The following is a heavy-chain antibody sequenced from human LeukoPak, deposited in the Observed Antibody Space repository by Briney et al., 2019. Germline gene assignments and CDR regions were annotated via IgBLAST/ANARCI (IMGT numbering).Heavy chain of an antibody. V-gene: IGHV3-23*01. J-gene: IGHJ4*02. CDR3: ARHLWFDY. CDR2: ISGSGNST. D-gene: IGHD3-16*01. Sequence: GGFLRLSCAASGFTFNNYAMIWVRQAPGKGLEWVSVISGSGNSTFYADSVKGRFTISRDNSKNMLYLHMNSLRAEDTAVYYCARHLWFDYWGQGTLVTVSS. CDR1: GFTFNNYA.